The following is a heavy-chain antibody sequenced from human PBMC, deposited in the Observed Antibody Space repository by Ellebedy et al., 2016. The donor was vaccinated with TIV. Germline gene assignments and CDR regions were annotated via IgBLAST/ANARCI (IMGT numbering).Heavy chain of an antibody. CDR1: GFTFNNYN. V-gene: IGHV3-48*02. Sequence: GESLKISCAASGFTFNNYNMNWVRQAPGKGLEWVSYISVSSSGIYYADSVKGRFTISRDNAKNSLYLQMNSLRDEDTGLYFCARDGGRAYDLDYWGQGTLVTVSS. D-gene: IGHD5-12*01. CDR3: ARDGGRAYDLDY. CDR2: ISVSSSGI. J-gene: IGHJ4*02.